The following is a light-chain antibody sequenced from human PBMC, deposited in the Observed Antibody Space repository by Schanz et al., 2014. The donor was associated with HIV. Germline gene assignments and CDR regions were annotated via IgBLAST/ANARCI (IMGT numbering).Light chain of an antibody. CDR1: QGISSY. V-gene: IGKV1-8*01. J-gene: IGKJ1*01. Sequence: AIRMTQSPSSLSASTGDRVTITCRASQGISSYLAWYRQKPGKAPELLIYAASTLQTGVPSRFSGSGSGTDFTLTISCLQSEDFATYYCQQYYDSPWTFGQGTKVEIK. CDR3: QQYYDSPWT. CDR2: AAS.